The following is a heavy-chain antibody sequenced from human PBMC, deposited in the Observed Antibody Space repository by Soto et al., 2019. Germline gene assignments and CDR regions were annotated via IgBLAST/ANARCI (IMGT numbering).Heavy chain of an antibody. CDR3: AREELWHRSSQGGGWFDP. Sequence: SETLSLTCAVYGGSFSGYYWSWILQPPGKRLEWIGEINHSGSTNYNPSLKSRVTISVDTSKNQFSLKLSSVTAADTAVYYCAREELWHRSSQGGGWFDPWGQGTLVTVS. D-gene: IGHD3-16*01. CDR1: GGSFSGYY. V-gene: IGHV4-34*01. J-gene: IGHJ5*02. CDR2: INHSGST.